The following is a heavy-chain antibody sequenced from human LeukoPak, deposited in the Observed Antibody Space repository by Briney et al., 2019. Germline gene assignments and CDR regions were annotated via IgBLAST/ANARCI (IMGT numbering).Heavy chain of an antibody. Sequence: GGSLRLSCAASGFTFSSYAMHWVRQAPGKGLERVAVISYDGSNKYYADSVKGRFTISRDDFKKTLYLQMNSLRAEDTAVYYCAREGQPYNWFDPWGQGTLVTVSS. D-gene: IGHD6-13*01. CDR3: AREGQPYNWFDP. V-gene: IGHV3-30*01. J-gene: IGHJ5*02. CDR1: GFTFSSYA. CDR2: ISYDGSNK.